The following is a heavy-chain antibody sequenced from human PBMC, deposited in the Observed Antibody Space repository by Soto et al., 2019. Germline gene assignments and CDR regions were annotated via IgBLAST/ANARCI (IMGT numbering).Heavy chain of an antibody. CDR3: ARHDEWELLPSSYAGDY. CDR2: IYYSGST. CDR1: GVSISSSSYC. D-gene: IGHD1-26*01. J-gene: IGHJ4*02. V-gene: IGHV4-39*01. Sequence: SDALSLTCTVSGVSISSSSYCWVLIRQPPGKGLEWIGSIYYSGSTYYNPSLKSRVTISVDTSKNQFSLKLSSVTAADTAVYYCARHDEWELLPSSYAGDYWGQGTLVTVSS.